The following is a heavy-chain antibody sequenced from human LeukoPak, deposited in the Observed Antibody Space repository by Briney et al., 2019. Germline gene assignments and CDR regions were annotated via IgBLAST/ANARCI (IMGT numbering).Heavy chain of an antibody. J-gene: IGHJ4*02. CDR2: ISLSGSTV. V-gene: IGHV3-48*03. Sequence: GGSLRLSCAASGFTFSSSEMNWVRQAPGKGLEWISYISLSGSTVFYADSVKGRFTISRDNAKNSLYLQMNSLRAEDTAVYYCAREMKPYYDSSGYYRGESDYWGQGTLVTVSS. CDR1: GFTFSSSE. D-gene: IGHD3-22*01. CDR3: AREMKPYYDSSGYYRGESDY.